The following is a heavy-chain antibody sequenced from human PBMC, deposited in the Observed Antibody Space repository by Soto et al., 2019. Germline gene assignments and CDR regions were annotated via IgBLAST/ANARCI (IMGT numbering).Heavy chain of an antibody. CDR1: GFTFSSYS. CDR2: ISSSSSYI. V-gene: IGHV3-21*01. Sequence: GGSLRLSCAASGFTFSSYSMNWVRQAPGKGLEWVSSISSSSSYIYYADSVKGRFTISRDNAKNSLYLQMNSLRAEDTAVYYCARDGIAAAGTFNWFDPWGQGTLVTVSS. CDR3: ARDGIAAAGTFNWFDP. D-gene: IGHD6-13*01. J-gene: IGHJ5*02.